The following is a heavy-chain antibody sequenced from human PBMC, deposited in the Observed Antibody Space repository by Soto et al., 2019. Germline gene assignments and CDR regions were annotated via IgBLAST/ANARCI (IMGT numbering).Heavy chain of an antibody. D-gene: IGHD2-15*01. CDR2: ISYDGSNK. CDR1: GFTFSSYA. CDR3: ARRISGRTSDGEDY. J-gene: IGHJ4*02. V-gene: IGHV3-30-3*01. Sequence: PVGSLRLSCAASGFTFSSYAMHWVRQAPGEGLEWVAVISYDGSNKYYADSVKGRFTISRDNSKNTLYLQMNSLRAEDTAVYYCARRISGRTSDGEDYWGQGTLVTVSS.